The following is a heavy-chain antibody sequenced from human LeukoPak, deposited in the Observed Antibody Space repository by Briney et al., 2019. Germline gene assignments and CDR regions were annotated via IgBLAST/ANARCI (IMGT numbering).Heavy chain of an antibody. V-gene: IGHV3-74*01. CDR2: INSDGSST. CDR1: GFTFSSYW. CDR3: ARAATERYYYGMDV. J-gene: IGHJ6*02. D-gene: IGHD6-25*01. Sequence: PGGSLRLSCAASGFTFSSYWMHWVRQAPGKGLVWVSRINSDGSSTSYADSVKGRSTISRDNAKNTLYLQMNSLRAEDTAVYYCARAATERYYYGMDVWGQGTTVTVSS.